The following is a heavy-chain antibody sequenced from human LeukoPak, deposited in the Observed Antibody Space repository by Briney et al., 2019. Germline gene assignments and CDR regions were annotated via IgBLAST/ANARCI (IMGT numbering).Heavy chain of an antibody. J-gene: IGHJ4*02. CDR3: ARDQAYGDAADY. V-gene: IGHV1-18*01. Sequence: ASVKVSCKASGYTFTSYGISWVRQAPGQGLEWMGWISAYNGNTNHAQKLQGRVTMTTDTSTSTAYMELRSLRSDDTAVYYCARDQAYGDAADYWGQGTLVTVSS. D-gene: IGHD4-17*01. CDR1: GYTFTSYG. CDR2: ISAYNGNT.